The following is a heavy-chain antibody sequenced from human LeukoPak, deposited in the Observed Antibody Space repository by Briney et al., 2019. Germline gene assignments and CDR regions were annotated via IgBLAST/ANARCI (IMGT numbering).Heavy chain of an antibody. Sequence: SETLSLTCTVSGGSISSAVYYWSWIRQPPGTGLEWIGYIYYSGSTYYNPSLKSRVTISVDTSKNQFSLKLSSVTAADTAVYYCARDSIRGSAYFDYWGQGTLVTVSS. CDR3: ARDSIRGSAYFDY. V-gene: IGHV4-30-4*01. CDR2: IYYSGST. J-gene: IGHJ4*02. CDR1: GGSISSAVYY. D-gene: IGHD3-10*01.